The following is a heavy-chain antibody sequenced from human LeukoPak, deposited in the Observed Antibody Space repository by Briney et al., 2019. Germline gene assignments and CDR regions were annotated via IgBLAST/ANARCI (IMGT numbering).Heavy chain of an antibody. V-gene: IGHV4-59*01. D-gene: IGHD3-10*01. CDR3: ARDLSYGFGEFAWFHP. CDR2: IYYSGST. CDR1: GGSISSYY. J-gene: IGHJ5*02. Sequence: SETLSLTCTVSGGSISSYYWSWIRQPPGKGLEWIGYIYYSGSTNYNPSLKSRVTISVDTSKNQFSLKLSSVTAADTAVYYCARDLSYGFGEFAWFHPWGQGTLVTVSS.